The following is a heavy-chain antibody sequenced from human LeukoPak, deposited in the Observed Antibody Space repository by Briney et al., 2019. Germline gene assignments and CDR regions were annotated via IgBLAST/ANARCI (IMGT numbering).Heavy chain of an antibody. CDR1: GYTFTGYY. D-gene: IGHD3-22*01. V-gene: IGHV1-2*02. J-gene: IGHJ4*02. CDR2: INPNHGDT. CDR3: ARAPRSGYHDY. Sequence: ASVKVSCKASGYTFTGYYMHWVRQAPGQGLEWMGWINPNHGDTNYAQKFQDRVSMTRDTSISTAYMHLSRLRSDDTAVYYCARAPRSGYHDYWGQGTLVTVSS.